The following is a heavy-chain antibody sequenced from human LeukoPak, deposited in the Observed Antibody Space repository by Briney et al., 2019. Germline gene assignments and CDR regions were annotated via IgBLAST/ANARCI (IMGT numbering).Heavy chain of an antibody. V-gene: IGHV3-21*01. J-gene: IGHJ6*02. CDR3: ARAHCSSTSCYQGYGTYYYYYGMDV. CDR1: GFTFSSYA. Sequence: GGSLRLSCAASGFTFSSYAMSWVRQAPGKGLEWVSSISSSSSYIYYADSVKGRFTISRDNAKNSPYLQMNSLRAEDTAVYYCARAHCSSTSCYQGYGTYYYYYGMDVWGQGTTVTVSS. CDR2: ISSSSSYI. D-gene: IGHD2-2*01.